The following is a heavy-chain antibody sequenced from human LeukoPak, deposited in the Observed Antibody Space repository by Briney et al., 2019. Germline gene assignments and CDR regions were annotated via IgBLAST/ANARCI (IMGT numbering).Heavy chain of an antibody. CDR2: ISAYNGNT. V-gene: IGHV1-18*01. Sequence: GASVKVSCKASGYTFTSYVISWVRQAPGQGREWMGWISAYNGNTNYAQKLQGRHTMTPNKSTSKAYMELRSLRSDDTAVYYCARDHILSRDWGQGTLVTVSS. D-gene: IGHD3-9*01. J-gene: IGHJ4*02. CDR1: GYTFTSYV. CDR3: ARDHILSRD.